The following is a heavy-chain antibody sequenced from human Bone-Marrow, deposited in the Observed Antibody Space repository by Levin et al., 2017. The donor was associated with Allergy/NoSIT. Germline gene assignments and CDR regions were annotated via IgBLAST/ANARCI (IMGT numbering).Heavy chain of an antibody. D-gene: IGHD5-24*01. CDR3: AHSPREGYNSDAFDI. J-gene: IGHJ3*02. CDR2: IYWDDDK. CDR1: GFSLSTTGVG. Sequence: SGPTLVKPTQTLTLTCTISGFSLSTTGVGVGWIRPPPGKALEWLALIYWDDDKRSSPSLGSRLTITKDTSKNQVVLTMTNMDPVDTGTYYCAHSPREGYNSDAFDIWGQGTLVTVSS. V-gene: IGHV2-5*02.